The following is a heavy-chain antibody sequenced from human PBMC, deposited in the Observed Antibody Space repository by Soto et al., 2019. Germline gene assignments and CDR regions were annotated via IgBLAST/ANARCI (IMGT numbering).Heavy chain of an antibody. J-gene: IGHJ6*02. D-gene: IGHD3-16*02. Sequence: PGGSLRLSCAASGFTFSSYAMHWVRQAPGKGLEWVAVISYDGSNKYYADSVKGRFTISRDNSKNTLYLQMNSLRAEDTAVYYCARDHRFMITFGGVIVIDPYYYGMDVWGQGTTVTVSS. CDR2: ISYDGSNK. CDR1: GFTFSSYA. CDR3: ARDHRFMITFGGVIVIDPYYYGMDV. V-gene: IGHV3-30-3*01.